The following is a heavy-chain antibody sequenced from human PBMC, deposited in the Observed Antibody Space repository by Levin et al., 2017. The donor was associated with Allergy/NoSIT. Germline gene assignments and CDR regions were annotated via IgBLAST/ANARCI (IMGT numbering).Heavy chain of an antibody. CDR2: IIPIFGTE. V-gene: IGHV1-69*13. Sequence: SVKVSCKASGGTFSSYAISWVRQAPGQGLEWMGGIIPIFGTENYAQKFQGRVTITADETTSTAYMELRSLRSEDTAVYYCAGSQGYCSGGSCYVFWFDPWGQGTLVTVSS. CDR1: GGTFSSYA. D-gene: IGHD2-15*01. CDR3: AGSQGYCSGGSCYVFWFDP. J-gene: IGHJ5*02.